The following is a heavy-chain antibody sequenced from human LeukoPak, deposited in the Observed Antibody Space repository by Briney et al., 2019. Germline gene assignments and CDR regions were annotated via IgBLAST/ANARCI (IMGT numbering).Heavy chain of an antibody. CDR2: IYPGDSDT. CDR1: GYSFTSYW. V-gene: IGHV5-51*01. CDR3: ARLIYYDSSGEDYFDY. J-gene: IGHJ4*02. Sequence: GESLKISCKGSGYSFTSYWIGWVRQMPGKGLEWMGIIYPGDSDTRYSPSFQGQVTISADKSISTAYLQWSSLKASDTAMYYCARLIYYDSSGEDYFDYWGQGTLVTVSS. D-gene: IGHD3-22*01.